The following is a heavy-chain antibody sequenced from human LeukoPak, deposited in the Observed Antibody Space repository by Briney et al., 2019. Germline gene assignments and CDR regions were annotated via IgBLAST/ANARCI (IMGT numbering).Heavy chain of an antibody. Sequence: ASVKVSCKTSGGTFNNHIFGWVRQAPGQGLEWMGWIHPKSGDTKYAPKFLGRVTLTRDTSTTIVYMELRWLTSDDTAVYYCSRGSGISYGGIDYWGQGTLVTVSS. CDR3: SRGSGISYGGIDY. CDR2: IHPKSGDT. V-gene: IGHV1-2*02. D-gene: IGHD5-18*01. CDR1: GGTFNNHI. J-gene: IGHJ4*02.